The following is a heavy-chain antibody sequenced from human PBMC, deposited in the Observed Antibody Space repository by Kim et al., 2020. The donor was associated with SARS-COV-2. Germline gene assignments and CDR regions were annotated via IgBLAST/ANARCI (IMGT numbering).Heavy chain of an antibody. V-gene: IGHV5-51*01. J-gene: IGHJ4*02. CDR3: ARLAHGGNSGLFDY. D-gene: IGHD2-21*02. Sequence: SPSFQGQVTISADKSISTAYLQWSSLKASDTAMYYCARLAHGGNSGLFDYWGQGTLVTVSS.